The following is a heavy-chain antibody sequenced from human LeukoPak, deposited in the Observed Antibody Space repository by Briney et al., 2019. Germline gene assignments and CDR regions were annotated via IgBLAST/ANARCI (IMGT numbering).Heavy chain of an antibody. V-gene: IGHV4-34*01. CDR3: ARARITIFGVVIKWKAFGY. Sequence: SETLSLTCAVYGGSFSGYYWSWIRQPPGKGLEWIGEINHSGSTNYNPSLKSRVTISVDASKNQFSLKLSSVTAADTAVYYCARARITIFGVVIKWKAFGYWGQGTLVTVSS. CDR1: GGSFSGYY. J-gene: IGHJ4*02. CDR2: INHSGST. D-gene: IGHD3-3*01.